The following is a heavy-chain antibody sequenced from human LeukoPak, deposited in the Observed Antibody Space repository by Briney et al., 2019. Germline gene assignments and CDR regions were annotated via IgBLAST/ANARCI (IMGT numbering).Heavy chain of an antibody. CDR3: AKTGRDVPRNYGDQRFDC. D-gene: IGHD4-17*01. CDR1: GFTFSSYG. CDR2: ISFDGSNH. V-gene: IGHV3-30*18. Sequence: GGSLTLSCTASGFTFSSYGMHWVRQASGKGPDWLGVISFDGSNHYYADSVKGRFTISRDNSKNTLYLQMNSLRVEDTAVYYCAKTGRDVPRNYGDQRFDCWGQGTLVTVSS. J-gene: IGHJ4*02.